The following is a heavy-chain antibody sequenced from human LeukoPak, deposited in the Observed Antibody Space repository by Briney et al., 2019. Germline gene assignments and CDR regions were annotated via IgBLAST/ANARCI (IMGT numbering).Heavy chain of an antibody. CDR1: GFTFSSYA. CDR2: ISGSGGST. J-gene: IGHJ6*03. V-gene: IGHV3-23*01. CDR3: AKVGARNYSDYYYMDV. Sequence: GGPLRLSCAASGFTFSSYAMSWVRQAPGKGLEWVSAISGSGGSTYYADSVKGRFTISRDNSKNTLYLQMNSLRAEDTAVYYCAKVGARNYSDYYYMDVWGKGTTVTVSS. D-gene: IGHD1-7*01.